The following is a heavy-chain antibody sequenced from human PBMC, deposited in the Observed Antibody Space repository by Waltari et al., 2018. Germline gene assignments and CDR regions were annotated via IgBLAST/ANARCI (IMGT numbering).Heavy chain of an antibody. CDR3: AREIQWLVRGGGYFDY. CDR1: GGSISSGSYY. J-gene: IGHJ4*02. Sequence: QVQLQESGPGLVKPSQTLSLTCTVSGGSISSGSYYWSWIRQPAGKGLEWIGRIYTSGSTNYNPSRKSRVTISVDTSKNQFSLKLSSVTAADTAVYYCAREIQWLVRGGGYFDYWGQGTLVTVSS. V-gene: IGHV4-61*02. CDR2: IYTSGST. D-gene: IGHD6-19*01.